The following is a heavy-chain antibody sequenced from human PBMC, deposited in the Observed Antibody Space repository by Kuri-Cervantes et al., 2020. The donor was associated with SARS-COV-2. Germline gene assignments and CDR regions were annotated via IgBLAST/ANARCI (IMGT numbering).Heavy chain of an antibody. CDR3: ARSYNNYVGYYYYYMDV. D-gene: IGHD4-11*01. J-gene: IGHJ6*03. CDR1: GYTFTSYG. CDR2: IIPILGTA. Sequence: SVKVSCKASGYTFTSYGISWVRQAPGQGLEWMGGIIPILGTANYAQKFQGRVTITADKSTSTAYMELSSLRSEDTAVYYCARSYNNYVGYYYYYMDVWGKGTTVTVSS. V-gene: IGHV1-69*10.